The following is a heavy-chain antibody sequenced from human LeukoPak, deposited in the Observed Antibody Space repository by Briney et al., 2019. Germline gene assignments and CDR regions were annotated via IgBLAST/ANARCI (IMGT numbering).Heavy chain of an antibody. J-gene: IGHJ3*02. Sequence: PGGSLRLSCAASGFTFSNYGMHWVRQAPGKGLEWVGFIRSKAYGGTTEYAASVKGRFTISRDNSKNTLYVEMNSLRVEDTAVYYCAKGGRKGWELLPHDALDIWGQGTMVTVSS. V-gene: IGHV3-71*01. CDR3: AKGGRKGWELLPHDALDI. D-gene: IGHD4-23*01. CDR1: GFTFSNYG. CDR2: IRSKAYGGTT.